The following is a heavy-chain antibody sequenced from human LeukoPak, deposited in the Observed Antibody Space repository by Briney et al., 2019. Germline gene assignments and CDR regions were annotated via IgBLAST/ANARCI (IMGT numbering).Heavy chain of an antibody. CDR2: ISGSGGST. J-gene: IGHJ4*02. CDR3: AKDQKYSSSTSDY. CDR1: GFTFSSYA. V-gene: IGHV3-23*01. D-gene: IGHD6-6*01. Sequence: GGSLRLSCAASGFTFSSYAMSWVRQAPGKGLEWVSAISGSGGSTYYADSVKGRFTISRGNSKNTLYLQMNSLRAEDTAVYYCAKDQKYSSSTSDYWGQGTLVTVSS.